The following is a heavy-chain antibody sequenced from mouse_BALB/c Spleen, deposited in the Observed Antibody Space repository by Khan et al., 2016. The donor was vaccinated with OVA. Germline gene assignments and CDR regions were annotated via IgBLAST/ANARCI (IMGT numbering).Heavy chain of an antibody. CDR1: GFTFSDYY. CDR2: ISNGGGST. Sequence: EVQVVESGGDLVQPGGSLKLSCATSGFTFSDYYMYWVRQTPEKRLEWVAYISNGGGSTYYPDTVKGRFTISRDNAKNTLYLQMSRLKSEDTAMYYCARVYGNYAMDYWGQGNSVTVSS. J-gene: IGHJ4*01. CDR3: ARVYGNYAMDY. D-gene: IGHD2-1*01. V-gene: IGHV5-12*02.